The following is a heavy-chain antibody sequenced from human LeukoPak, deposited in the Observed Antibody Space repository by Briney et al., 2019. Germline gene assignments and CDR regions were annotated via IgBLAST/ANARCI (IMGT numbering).Heavy chain of an antibody. V-gene: IGHV1-69*01. CDR3: ASAYYDSSGYYLVDY. CDR1: GGTFSSYA. D-gene: IGHD3-22*01. J-gene: IGHJ4*02. CDR2: IIPIFGTA. Sequence: SVKVSCKASGGTFSSYAISWVRQAPGQGLEWMGGIIPIFGTANYAQKFQGRVTITADESTSTAYMELSSLRSEDTAVYYCASAYYDSSGYYLVDYWGQGTPVTVSS.